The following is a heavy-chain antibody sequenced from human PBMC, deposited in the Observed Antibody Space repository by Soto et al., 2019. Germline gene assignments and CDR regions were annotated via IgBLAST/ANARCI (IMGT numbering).Heavy chain of an antibody. CDR3: ARRRGLITIFGVVVHDAFDI. D-gene: IGHD3-3*01. CDR1: GGSISSSSYY. Sequence: SETLSLTCTVSGGSISSSSYYWGWIRQPPGKGLEWIGSIYYSGSTYYNPSLKSRVTISADTSKNQFSLKLSSVTAADTAVYYCARRRGLITIFGVVVHDAFDIWGQGTMVTVSS. CDR2: IYYSGST. J-gene: IGHJ3*02. V-gene: IGHV4-39*01.